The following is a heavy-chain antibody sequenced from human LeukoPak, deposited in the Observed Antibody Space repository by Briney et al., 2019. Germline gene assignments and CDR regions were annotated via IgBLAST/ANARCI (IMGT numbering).Heavy chain of an antibody. V-gene: IGHV1-69*13. Sequence: ASVKVSCKASGGTFSSYAISWVRQAPGQGLEWMGGIIPIFGTANYAQKFQGRVTITADESTSTAYMELSGLRSDDTAVYYCARDLMVRGPMDVWGKGTTVTVSS. CDR3: ARDLMVRGPMDV. CDR1: GGTFSSYA. D-gene: IGHD3-10*01. J-gene: IGHJ6*03. CDR2: IIPIFGTA.